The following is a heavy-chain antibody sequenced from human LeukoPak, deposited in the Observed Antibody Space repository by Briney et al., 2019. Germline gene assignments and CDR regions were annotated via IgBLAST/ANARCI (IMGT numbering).Heavy chain of an antibody. V-gene: IGHV3-48*02. D-gene: IGHD1-26*01. Sequence: GSLRLSCATSGFTSSAYSMIRVRQTPGKGLECLSYITSSSDSIHYADSVRGRFTVSRDNAKNSLYLQMNSLRDEDTAVYYCARDPGYSRPSSYGYFDHWGQGTLATVSS. CDR1: GFTSSAYS. J-gene: IGHJ4*02. CDR2: ITSSSDSI. CDR3: ARDPGYSRPSSYGYFDH.